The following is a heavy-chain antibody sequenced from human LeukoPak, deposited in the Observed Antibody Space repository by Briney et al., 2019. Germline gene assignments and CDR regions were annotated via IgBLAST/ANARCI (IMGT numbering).Heavy chain of an antibody. D-gene: IGHD3-10*01. V-gene: IGHV3-7*01. J-gene: IGHJ6*03. CDR2: IKQDGSEK. Sequence: GGSLRLSCAASGFTFSSYWMSWVRQAPGKGLEWVANIKQDGSEKYYVDSVKGRFTISRDNAKNSLYLQMNSLRAEDTAVYYCARGVSSGPNYYYYYMDVWGKGTTVTVSS. CDR3: ARGVSSGPNYYYYYMDV. CDR1: GFTFSSYW.